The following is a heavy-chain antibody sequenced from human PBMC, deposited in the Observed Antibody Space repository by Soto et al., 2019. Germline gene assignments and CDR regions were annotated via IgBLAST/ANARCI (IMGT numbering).Heavy chain of an antibody. D-gene: IGHD2-2*01. J-gene: IGHJ5*02. V-gene: IGHV3-48*03. CDR2: ISSSGSTI. Sequence: EVQLVESGGGLVQPGGSLRLSCAASGFTFSSYEMNWVRQAPGKGLEWVSYISSSGSTIYYADSVKGRFTISRDNAKNSLYLQMNSLRAEDTAVYYCARGDDIVVVPAATIGWFDPWGQGTLVTVSS. CDR3: ARGDDIVVVPAATIGWFDP. CDR1: GFTFSSYE.